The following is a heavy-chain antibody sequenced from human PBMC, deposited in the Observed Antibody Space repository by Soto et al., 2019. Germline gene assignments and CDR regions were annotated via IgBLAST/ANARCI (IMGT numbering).Heavy chain of an antibody. Sequence: QVQLVESGGGVVQPGRSLRLSCAASGFTFSSYAMHWVRQAPGKGLEWVAVISYDGSNKYYADSVKGRFTISRDNSKNTLYLQMNSLRAEDTAVYYCARDSRGPGTTALLDYWGQGTLVTVSS. J-gene: IGHJ4*02. D-gene: IGHD4-17*01. CDR3: ARDSRGPGTTALLDY. CDR1: GFTFSSYA. V-gene: IGHV3-30-3*01. CDR2: ISYDGSNK.